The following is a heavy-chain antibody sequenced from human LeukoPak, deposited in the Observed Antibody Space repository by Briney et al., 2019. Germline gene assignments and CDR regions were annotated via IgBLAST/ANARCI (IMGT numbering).Heavy chain of an antibody. V-gene: IGHV1-46*01. CDR3: ARDGRIAVAGTVPNRFDP. CDR1: GYTFTSYY. CDR2: INPSGGST. Sequence: ASVKVSCKASGYTFTSYYMHWVRQAPGQGNEWMGIINPSGGSTSYAQKFQGRVTMTRDTSTSTVYMDLSSLTSEDTAVYYCARDGRIAVAGTVPNRFDPWGQVTLVTVSS. D-gene: IGHD6-19*01. J-gene: IGHJ5*02.